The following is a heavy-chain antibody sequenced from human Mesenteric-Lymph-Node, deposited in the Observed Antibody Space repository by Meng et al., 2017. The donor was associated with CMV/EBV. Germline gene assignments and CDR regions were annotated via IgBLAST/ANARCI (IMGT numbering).Heavy chain of an antibody. Sequence: GGSLRLSCEASGFVSGFIFDDYAMYWVRQAPGKGLEWVAGISWNSGRIAYADSVKGRFTISRDSAKNTLYLQMNGLRAEDTAVYYCARGGSDFVLEPPATPFDLWGRGTLVTVSS. J-gene: IGHJ2*01. CDR3: ARGGSDFVLEPPATPFDL. D-gene: IGHD2-2*01. V-gene: IGHV3-9*01. CDR2: ISWNSGRI. CDR1: GFVSGFIFDDYA.